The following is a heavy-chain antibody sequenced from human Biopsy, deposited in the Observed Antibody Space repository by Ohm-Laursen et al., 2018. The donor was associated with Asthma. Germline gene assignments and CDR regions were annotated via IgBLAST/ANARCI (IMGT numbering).Heavy chain of an antibody. J-gene: IGHJ4*02. V-gene: IGHV1-2*04. CDR2: ISLNTGDA. CDR3: ARAPYSDAIDS. CDR1: GYTFINND. D-gene: IGHD1-26*01. Sequence: SVKVSCKASGYTFINNDINWVRQAAGQGLEWMGWISLNTGDANLAQKFRGWVTMTRDTSISTAYLVLSGLKSHDTAVYYCARAPYSDAIDSWGQGTLVAVSS.